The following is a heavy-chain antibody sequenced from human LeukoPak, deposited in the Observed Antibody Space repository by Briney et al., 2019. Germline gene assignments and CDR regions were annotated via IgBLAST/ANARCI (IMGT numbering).Heavy chain of an antibody. Sequence: GGSLRLSCAASGFTFSNYWMSWVRQAPGKGLEWVANIKQDGSNKYYADSAKGRFTISRDNSKNTLYLQMNSLRAEDTAVYYCAKRLPYGDYFDYWGQGTLVTVSS. V-gene: IGHV3-7*01. CDR2: IKQDGSNK. D-gene: IGHD4-17*01. CDR3: AKRLPYGDYFDY. J-gene: IGHJ4*02. CDR1: GFTFSNYW.